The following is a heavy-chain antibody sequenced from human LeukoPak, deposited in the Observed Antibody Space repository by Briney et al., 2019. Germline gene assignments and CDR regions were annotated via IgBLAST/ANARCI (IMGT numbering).Heavy chain of an antibody. V-gene: IGHV3-23*01. Sequence: GGSLRLSCAASGFTFSSYAMSWVRQAPGKGLEWVSAISGSGGSTYYADSVKGRFTISRDNSKNTLYLQMNSLRAEDTAVYYCAKDRRYSSSFTYFDYWGQGTLVTVSS. CDR2: ISGSGGST. CDR3: AKDRRYSSSFTYFDY. D-gene: IGHD6-13*01. J-gene: IGHJ4*02. CDR1: GFTFSSYA.